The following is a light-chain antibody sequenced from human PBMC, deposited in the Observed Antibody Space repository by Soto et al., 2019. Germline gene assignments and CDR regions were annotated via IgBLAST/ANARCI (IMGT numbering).Light chain of an antibody. CDR1: SSDVGGYNY. CDR2: EVS. Sequence: ALTQPASVSGSPGQSITISCTGTSSDVGGYNYVSWYQQHPGKAPKLMIYEVSNRPSGVSNRFSGSKSGNTASLTISGLQAEDEADYYCSSYTSSSTLYVFGTGTKVT. J-gene: IGLJ1*01. V-gene: IGLV2-14*01. CDR3: SSYTSSSTLYV.